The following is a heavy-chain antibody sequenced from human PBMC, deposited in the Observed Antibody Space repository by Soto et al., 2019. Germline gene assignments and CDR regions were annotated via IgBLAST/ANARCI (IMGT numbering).Heavy chain of an antibody. V-gene: IGHV3-23*01. J-gene: IGHJ4*02. Sequence: GGSLRLSCAASGFTFIISAMSWVRQAPGKGLEWVSSISGSGGTTYYGGSVKGRFTISRDNSKNTLYLQMNRLRAEDTAVYYCAKNPGYYYDSTGYHFDYWGQGTLVTVSS. CDR2: ISGSGGTT. CDR3: AKNPGYYYDSTGYHFDY. CDR1: GFTFIISA. D-gene: IGHD3-22*01.